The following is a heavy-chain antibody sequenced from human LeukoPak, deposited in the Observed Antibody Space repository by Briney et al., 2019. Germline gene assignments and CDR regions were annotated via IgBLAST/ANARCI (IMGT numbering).Heavy chain of an antibody. CDR2: INAGNGNT. CDR3: ARDGANSGYGIQIDY. CDR1: GYTFTSYA. D-gene: IGHD5-12*01. V-gene: IGHV1-3*01. J-gene: IGHJ4*02. Sequence: ASVKVSCKASGYTFTSYAMHWVRQAPGRRLEWMGWINAGNGNTKYSQKFQGRVTITRDTSASTAYMELSSLRSEDTAVYYCARDGANSGYGIQIDYWGQGTLVTVSS.